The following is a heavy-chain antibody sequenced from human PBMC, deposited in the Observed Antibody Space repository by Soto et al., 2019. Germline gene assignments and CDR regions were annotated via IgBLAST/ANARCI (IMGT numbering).Heavy chain of an antibody. CDR2: IIPMFGTA. CDR3: ASGIQLWLRRINNGYAG. Sequence: QVQLVQSGAEVKKPESSVKVSCKAPGGTFSTYAISWVRQAPGQGLEWMVGIIPMFGTANYAQRFQDRVTITADESTTKVYMELSILRSEDTAVYFCASGIQLWLRRINNGYAGWDQGTLVTVSS. D-gene: IGHD5-18*01. J-gene: IGHJ4*02. V-gene: IGHV1-69*12. CDR1: GGTFSTYA.